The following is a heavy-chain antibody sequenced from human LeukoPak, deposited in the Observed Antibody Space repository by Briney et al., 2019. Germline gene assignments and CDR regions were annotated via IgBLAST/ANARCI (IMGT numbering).Heavy chain of an antibody. Sequence: PSETLSLTCTVSGDSISTYYWSWIRQPPGKGLEWIGYIYYSGSTNYNPSLKSRVTISVDTSKNQFSLKLNSVTAADTAMYYCARETYCGGDCYSGFDYWGQGTLVTVSS. D-gene: IGHD2-21*02. CDR3: ARETYCGGDCYSGFDY. J-gene: IGHJ4*02. V-gene: IGHV4-59*01. CDR1: GDSISTYY. CDR2: IYYSGST.